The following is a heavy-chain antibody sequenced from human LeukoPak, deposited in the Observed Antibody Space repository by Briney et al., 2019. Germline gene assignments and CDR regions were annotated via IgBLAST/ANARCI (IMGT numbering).Heavy chain of an antibody. D-gene: IGHD6-13*01. J-gene: IGHJ5*02. Sequence: SETLSLTCAGYGGSFSTYYWTWIRQPPGKGLEWIGEINHRGSTNYNPSLKSLVTISVATSKNQFPLRLSSVTAADTAVYYCARAVTSSSSWYKWVNWFDPWGQGTLVTVSS. CDR2: INHRGST. CDR1: GGSFSTYY. CDR3: ARAVTSSSSWYKWVNWFDP. V-gene: IGHV4-34*01.